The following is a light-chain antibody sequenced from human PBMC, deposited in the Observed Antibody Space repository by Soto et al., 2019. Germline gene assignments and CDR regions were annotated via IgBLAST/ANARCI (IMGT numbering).Light chain of an antibody. CDR3: QQYGSSYPWT. J-gene: IGKJ1*01. V-gene: IGKV3-20*01. CDR2: GAS. Sequence: ERVIAHYSVTLSFSPVERATLSCRASQSVGSNLAWYQQKPCQAPRLLIFGASSRATGVPARFSGSGSGTDFTLTIRRLEPEDFAVYYCQQYGSSYPWTFGQGTKVDIK. CDR1: QSVGSN.